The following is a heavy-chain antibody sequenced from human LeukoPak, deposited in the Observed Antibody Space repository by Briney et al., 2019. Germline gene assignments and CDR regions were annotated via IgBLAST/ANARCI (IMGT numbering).Heavy chain of an antibody. CDR2: IYYSGST. CDR3: ARLYCSSTSCYNGYYGMDV. Sequence: SETLSLTCTVSGGPISSYYWSWIRQPPGKGLEWIGYIYYSGSTNYNPSLKSRVTISVDTSKDQFSLKLSSVTAADTAVYYCARLYCSSTSCYNGYYGMDVWGQGTTVTVSS. CDR1: GGPISSYY. J-gene: IGHJ6*02. D-gene: IGHD2-2*02. V-gene: IGHV4-59*08.